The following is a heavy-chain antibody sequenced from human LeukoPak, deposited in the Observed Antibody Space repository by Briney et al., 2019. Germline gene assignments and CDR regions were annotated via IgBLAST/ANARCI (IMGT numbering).Heavy chain of an antibody. D-gene: IGHD3-22*01. J-gene: IGHJ6*03. CDR2: IIPIFGTA. CDR1: GGTLSSYA. CDR3: ASRYYYDSSGLYYYMDV. Sequence: GASVKVSCKASGGTLSSYAISWVRQAPGQGLEWMGGIIPIFGTANYAQKFQGRVTITADESTSTAYMELSSLRSEDTAVYYCASRYYYDSSGLYYYMDVWGKGTTVTVSS. V-gene: IGHV1-69*13.